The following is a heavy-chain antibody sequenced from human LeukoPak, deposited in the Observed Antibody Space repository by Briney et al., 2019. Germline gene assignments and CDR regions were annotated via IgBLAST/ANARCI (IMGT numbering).Heavy chain of an antibody. D-gene: IGHD3-10*01. V-gene: IGHV4-59*01. J-gene: IGHJ4*02. CDR2: IYYSVSN. CDR1: GGSISSYY. CDR3: ARAGRGVIITEPFDY. Sequence: PSETLSLTCPVSGGSISSYYWGWIRQPPGKGLEWIGYIYYSVSNNYNPSLKSRVTISVDTSKNQFSLKLSSVTAADTAVYYCARAGRGVIITEPFDYWGQGTLVTVSS.